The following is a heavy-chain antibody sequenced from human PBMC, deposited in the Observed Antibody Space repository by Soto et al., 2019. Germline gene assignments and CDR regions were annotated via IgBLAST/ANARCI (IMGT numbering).Heavy chain of an antibody. Sequence: QITLKESGPTLVKPTQTLTLTCTFSGFSLSTSGVGVGWIRQPPGKALEWLALIYWDDDKRYSLSLKSRLTITKDTSKIQVVLTMTSMDPVDTSTYYCARTATGDLDYWGQGTLVTVSS. J-gene: IGHJ4*02. D-gene: IGHD1-26*01. V-gene: IGHV2-5*02. CDR1: GFSLSTSGVG. CDR3: ARTATGDLDY. CDR2: IYWDDDK.